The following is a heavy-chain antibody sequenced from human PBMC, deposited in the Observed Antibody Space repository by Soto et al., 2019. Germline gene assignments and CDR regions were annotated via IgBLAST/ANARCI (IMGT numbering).Heavy chain of an antibody. V-gene: IGHV1-18*01. CDR2: INAYNGNT. CDR3: ARDPVAGTYFDY. Sequence: QVQLVQSGAEVKKPGASVKVAFKAYGYTFTGCGISWVRQAHGQGLEWMGWINAYNGNTNYAQKLQGRVTMTTDTSTSTAYMELRSLRSDDTAVYYCARDPVAGTYFDYWGQGTLVTVSS. J-gene: IGHJ4*02. D-gene: IGHD6-19*01. CDR1: GYTFTGCG.